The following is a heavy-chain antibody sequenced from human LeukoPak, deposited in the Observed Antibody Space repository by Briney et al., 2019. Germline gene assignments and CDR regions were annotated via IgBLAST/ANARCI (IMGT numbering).Heavy chain of an antibody. CDR1: GGSISSYY. CDR2: IYYSGST. CDR3: ARDIGWYFDR. Sequence: SETLSLTCTVSGGSISSYYWSWIRQPPGKGLEWIGYIYYSGSTNYNPSLKSRVTISVDTSKNQFSLKLSSVTAADTAVYYCARDIGWYFDRWGRGTLVTVSS. J-gene: IGHJ2*01. V-gene: IGHV4-59*01. D-gene: IGHD1-26*01.